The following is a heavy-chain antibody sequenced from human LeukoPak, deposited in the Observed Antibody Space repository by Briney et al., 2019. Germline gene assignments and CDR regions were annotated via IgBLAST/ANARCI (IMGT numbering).Heavy chain of an antibody. CDR1: GFPFSTHW. Sequence: PGGSLRLSCAASGFPFSTHWMSWVRQAPGKGLEGVANINQDGSQKSCVDSVKGRFSISRDNAKNSLYLQMHSLRAEDTAVYYCARSNREFASGSGDYWGQGTLVTVSS. V-gene: IGHV3-7*05. CDR2: INQDGSQK. D-gene: IGHD3-10*01. CDR3: ARSNREFASGSGDY. J-gene: IGHJ4*02.